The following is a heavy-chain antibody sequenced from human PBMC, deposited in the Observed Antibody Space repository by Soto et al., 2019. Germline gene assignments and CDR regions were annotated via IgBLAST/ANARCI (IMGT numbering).Heavy chain of an antibody. J-gene: IGHJ4*02. D-gene: IGHD2-15*01. Sequence: GGSLRLSCAASGFAFSSYWMHWVRQAPGKGLVWVPRINSDGSSTSYADSVKGRFTISRDNSKNTLYLQMNSLRAEDTAVYYCAKRGYCSGGSCFHHFDSWGQGTLVTVSS. CDR3: AKRGYCSGGSCFHHFDS. V-gene: IGHV3-74*01. CDR1: GFAFSSYW. CDR2: INSDGSST.